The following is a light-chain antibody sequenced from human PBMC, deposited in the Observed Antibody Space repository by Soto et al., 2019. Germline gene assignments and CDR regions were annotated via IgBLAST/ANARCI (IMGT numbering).Light chain of an antibody. J-gene: IGLJ2*01. CDR3: CSHAGSFTFV. CDR1: RNDVGGYNF. Sequence: QSALTQPRSVSGSPGQSVTISCTGTRNDVGGYNFVSWFQQHPGKAPKLMVYDVSKRPSGVPDRFSGSKSANTASLTISGLQAEDEADYYCCSHAGSFTFVFGGGTKLTVL. V-gene: IGLV2-11*01. CDR2: DVS.